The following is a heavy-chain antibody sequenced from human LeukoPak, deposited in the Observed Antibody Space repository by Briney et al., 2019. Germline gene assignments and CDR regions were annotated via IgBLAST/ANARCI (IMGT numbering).Heavy chain of an antibody. D-gene: IGHD3-22*01. CDR1: GGSVSSGSYY. Sequence: SSETLSLTCTVSGGSVSSGSYYWSWIRQPPGKGLEWIGYMYYSGSTSYNPSLKSRVTISVDTSKNQFSLKLSSVAAADTAVYYCARDFYYDSSGYYDALGIWGQGTMVTVSS. CDR2: MYYSGST. J-gene: IGHJ3*02. V-gene: IGHV4-61*01. CDR3: ARDFYYDSSGYYDALGI.